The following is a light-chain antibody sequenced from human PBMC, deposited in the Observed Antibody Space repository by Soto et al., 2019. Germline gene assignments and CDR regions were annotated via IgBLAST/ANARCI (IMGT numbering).Light chain of an antibody. V-gene: IGLV2-23*02. J-gene: IGLJ2*01. CDR1: SSDVGGYNI. Sequence: QSALTQPASVSGSPGQSITISRTGTSSDVGGYNIVSWYQQHPGKVPKLMIYEVTKRPSGVSNRLSGSKSGNTASLTISGLQAEDEADYYCCSYATGNTVIFGGGTKLTVL. CDR3: CSYATGNTVI. CDR2: EVT.